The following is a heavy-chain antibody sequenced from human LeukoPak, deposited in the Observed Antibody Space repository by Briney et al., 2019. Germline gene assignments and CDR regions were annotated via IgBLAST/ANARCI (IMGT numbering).Heavy chain of an antibody. V-gene: IGHV3-7*01. J-gene: IGHJ4*02. Sequence: GGSLKLSCAASGFTFSSSAMSWVRQAPGKGLEWVANIKQDGSEKYYVDSVKGRFTISRDNAKNSLYLQMNSLRAEDTAVYYCARGPAAGTIADYWGQGTLVTVSS. CDR1: GFTFSSSA. CDR3: ARGPAAGTIADY. CDR2: IKQDGSEK. D-gene: IGHD6-13*01.